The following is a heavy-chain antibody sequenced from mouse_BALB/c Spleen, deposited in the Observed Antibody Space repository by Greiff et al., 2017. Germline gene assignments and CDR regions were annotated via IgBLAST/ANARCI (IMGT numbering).Heavy chain of an antibody. Sequence: EVQLVESGPELVKPGASVKMSCKASGYTFTSYVMHWVKQKPGQGLEWIGYINPYNDGTKYNEKFKGKATLTSDKSSSTAYMELSSLTSEDSAVYYCARRDYYGSSYGGAMDYWGQGTSVTVSS. V-gene: IGHV1-14*01. CDR2: INPYNDGT. CDR3: ARRDYYGSSYGGAMDY. D-gene: IGHD1-1*01. CDR1: GYTFTSYV. J-gene: IGHJ4*01.